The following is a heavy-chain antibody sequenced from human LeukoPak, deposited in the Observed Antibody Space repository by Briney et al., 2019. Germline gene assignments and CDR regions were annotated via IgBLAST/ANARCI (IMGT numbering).Heavy chain of an antibody. V-gene: IGHV3-21*01. CDR2: ISSSSSYI. D-gene: IGHD2-2*01. CDR3: ARGQYQLLLKNYYSYYCMDV. CDR1: GFTFSSYS. Sequence: GGSLRLSCAASGFTFSSYSMNWVRQAPGKGLEWVSSISSSSSYIYYADSVKGRFTISRANAKNSLYLQMNSLRAEDTAVYYCARGQYQLLLKNYYSYYCMDVWGKGTTVTVSS. J-gene: IGHJ6*03.